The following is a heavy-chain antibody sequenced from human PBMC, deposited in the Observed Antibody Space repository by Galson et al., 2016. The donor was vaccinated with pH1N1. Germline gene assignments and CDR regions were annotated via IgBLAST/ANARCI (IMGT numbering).Heavy chain of an antibody. Sequence: SLRLSCAASGFTFINYAMSWVRQAPGKGLEWVSTISGTGDPTYYADSVKGRFTISRDNSNNTVYLRMNSLRVEDTAVYYCAKDLGRYSEIDYWGQGILVTVSS. J-gene: IGHJ4*02. CDR2: ISGTGDPT. CDR3: AKDLGRYSEIDY. D-gene: IGHD1-26*01. V-gene: IGHV3-23*01. CDR1: GFTFINYA.